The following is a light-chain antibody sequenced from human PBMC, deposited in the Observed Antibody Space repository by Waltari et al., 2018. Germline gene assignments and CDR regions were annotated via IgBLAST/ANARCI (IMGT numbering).Light chain of an antibody. V-gene: IGKV3-11*01. J-gene: IGKJ3*01. CDR3: QQRDNWPPLFT. Sequence: EIVLTQSPATLSLSPGDRATHPCRASQSVSGYLAWYQQKPGQAPSLLIYNVSNRATGIPARFSGTGSGTDFTLTISSLEPEDFAIYYCQQRDNWPPLFTFGPGTKVDFK. CDR1: QSVSGY. CDR2: NVS.